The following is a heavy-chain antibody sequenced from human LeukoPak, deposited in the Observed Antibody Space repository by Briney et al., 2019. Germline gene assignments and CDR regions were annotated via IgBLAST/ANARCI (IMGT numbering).Heavy chain of an antibody. D-gene: IGHD6-13*01. CDR3: AKDRKIAAAGTRWFDP. V-gene: IGHV3-30*02. CDR2: IRYDGSNK. Sequence: GSLRLSCAASGFTFSSYGMHWVRQAPGKGLEWVAFIRYDGSNKYYADSVKGRFTISRDNSKNTLYLQMNSLRAEDTAVYYCAKDRKIAAAGTRWFDPWGQGTLVTVSS. J-gene: IGHJ5*02. CDR1: GFTFSSYG.